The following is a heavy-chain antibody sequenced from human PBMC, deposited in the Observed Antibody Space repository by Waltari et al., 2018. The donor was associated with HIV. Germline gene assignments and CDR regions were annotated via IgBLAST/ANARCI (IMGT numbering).Heavy chain of an antibody. CDR2: INPKSDGT. J-gene: IGHJ5*02. D-gene: IGHD3-9*01. CDR1: GYTFTGYY. V-gene: IGHV1-2*06. Sequence: QVQLVQSGAEVKRPGASVKVSCKASGYTFTGYYIQWVRQAPGQGRGRRGRINPKSDGTNYAQKFQGRVTMTRDTSIGTAYMELRSLRSDDTAVYYCAGMYYDFLTGYLNWFDPWGQGTLVTVSS. CDR3: AGMYYDFLTGYLNWFDP.